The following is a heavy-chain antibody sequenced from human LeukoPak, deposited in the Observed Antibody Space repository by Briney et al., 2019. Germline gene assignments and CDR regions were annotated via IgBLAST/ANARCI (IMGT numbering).Heavy chain of an antibody. J-gene: IGHJ6*03. CDR2: INSDGSST. Sequence: PGGSLRLSCAASGFTFSSYWMHWVRQAPGKGLVWVSRINSDGSSTSYADSVKGRFTISRDNAKNTLYLQMNSLRAEDTAVYYCARERGDYYGSGSYYSPHYMDVWGKGTTVTVSS. D-gene: IGHD3-10*01. CDR1: GFTFSSYW. V-gene: IGHV3-74*01. CDR3: ARERGDYYGSGSYYSPHYMDV.